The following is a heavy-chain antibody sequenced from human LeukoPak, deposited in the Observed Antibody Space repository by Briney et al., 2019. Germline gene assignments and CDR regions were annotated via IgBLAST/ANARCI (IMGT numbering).Heavy chain of an antibody. CDR3: VRDITMVRGVLADYYYGMDV. CDR1: GYTFTSYY. Sequence: GASVKVSCKASGYTFTSYYMHWVRQAPGQGLEWMGIINPSGGSTSYAQKFQGRGTMTRDTSTSTVYMELSSLRSEDTAVYYCVRDITMVRGVLADYYYGMDVWGQGTTVTVSS. V-gene: IGHV1-46*01. CDR2: INPSGGST. D-gene: IGHD3-10*01. J-gene: IGHJ6*02.